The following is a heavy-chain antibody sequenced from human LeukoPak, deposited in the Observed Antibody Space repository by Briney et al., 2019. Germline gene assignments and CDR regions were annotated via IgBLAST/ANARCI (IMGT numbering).Heavy chain of an antibody. CDR2: IIPILGIA. CDR3: ASSMITFGGVPYYFDY. D-gene: IGHD3-16*01. J-gene: IGHJ4*02. CDR1: GGTFSSYA. V-gene: IGHV1-69*04. Sequence: ASVKVSCKASGGTFSSYAISWVRQAPGQGLEWMGGIIPILGIANYAQKFQGRVTITADKSTSTAYMELSSLRSEDTAVYYCASSMITFGGVPYYFDYWGQGTLVTVSS.